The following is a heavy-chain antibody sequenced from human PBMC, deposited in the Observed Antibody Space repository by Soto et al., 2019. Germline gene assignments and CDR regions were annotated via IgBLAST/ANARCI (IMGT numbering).Heavy chain of an antibody. D-gene: IGHD2-15*01. CDR2: ISSGGGNT. V-gene: IGHV3-23*01. Sequence: GGSLRLSCEGSGFTFSNYGMAWVRQAPGKGLEWVSTISSGGGNTHYADSVRGRFTISRDNSKNTLYLQVNSLRVEDTAVYYCARDDCSGGSCYLDDWGQGTLVTVSS. CDR1: GFTFSNYG. CDR3: ARDDCSGGSCYLDD. J-gene: IGHJ4*02.